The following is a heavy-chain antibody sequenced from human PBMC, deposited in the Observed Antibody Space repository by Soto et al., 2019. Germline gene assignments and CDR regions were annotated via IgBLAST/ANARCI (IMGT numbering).Heavy chain of an antibody. CDR2: FDPEDGET. Sequence: KVSCKVSGYTLTKLSMHWVRQTPGKGLEWMGGFDPEDGETIYAQKFQDRVTMTEDTSTDTAYMEVSSLRSEDTAIYYCATDSARGSSFDYWGQGTLVTVSS. D-gene: IGHD6-6*01. V-gene: IGHV1-24*01. CDR3: ATDSARGSSFDY. CDR1: GYTLTKLS. J-gene: IGHJ4*02.